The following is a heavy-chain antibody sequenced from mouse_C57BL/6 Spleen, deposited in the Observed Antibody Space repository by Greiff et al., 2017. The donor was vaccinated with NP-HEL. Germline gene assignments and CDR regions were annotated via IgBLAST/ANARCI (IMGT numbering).Heavy chain of an antibody. D-gene: IGHD1-1*01. V-gene: IGHV5-12*01. Sequence: EVQVVESGGGLVQPGGSLKLSCAASGFTFSDYYMYWVRQTPEKRLEWVAYISNGGGSTYYPDTVKGRFTISRDNAKNTLYLQMSRLKSEDTAMYYCARHSTLYAMDYWGQGTSVTVSS. J-gene: IGHJ4*01. CDR2: ISNGGGST. CDR1: GFTFSDYY. CDR3: ARHSTLYAMDY.